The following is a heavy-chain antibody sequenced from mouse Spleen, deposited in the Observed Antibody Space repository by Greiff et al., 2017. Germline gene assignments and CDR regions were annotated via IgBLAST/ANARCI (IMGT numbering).Heavy chain of an antibody. D-gene: IGHD1-1*01. V-gene: IGHV5-15*01. Sequence: VQLQQSGGGLVKPGGSLKLSCAASGFTFSDYGMAWVRQAPGKGPEWVAFISNLAYSIYYADTVTGRFTISRENAKNTLYLEMSSLRSEDTAMYYCARRAVVADAMDYWGQGTSVTVSS. J-gene: IGHJ4*01. CDR2: ISNLAYSI. CDR3: ARRAVVADAMDY. CDR1: GFTFSDYG.